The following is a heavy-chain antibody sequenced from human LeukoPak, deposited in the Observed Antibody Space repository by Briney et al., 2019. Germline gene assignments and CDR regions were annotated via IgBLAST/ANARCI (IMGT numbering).Heavy chain of an antibody. D-gene: IGHD1-26*01. CDR1: GGSISSGGYS. V-gene: IGHV4-30-2*01. CDR3: ARDNKLGDAGLDY. Sequence: SQTLSLTCALSGGSISSGGYSWSWIRQPPGKGLEWIGYIYHSGSTYYNPSLKSRVTISVDRSKNQFSLKLSSVTAADTAVYYCARDNKLGDAGLDYWGQGTLVTVSS. CDR2: IYHSGST. J-gene: IGHJ4*02.